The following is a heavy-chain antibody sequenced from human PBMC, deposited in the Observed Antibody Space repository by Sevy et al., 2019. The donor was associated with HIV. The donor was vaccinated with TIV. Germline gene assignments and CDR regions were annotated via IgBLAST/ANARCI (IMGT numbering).Heavy chain of an antibody. CDR1: GFTFSSYA. Sequence: GGSLRLSCAASGFTFSSYAMSWVRQAPGKGLEWVSAISGSGGSTYYADSVKGRFTISRDNSKNTLYLQMNSLRAEDTAVYYCVSQGSYDYRTDYWGQGTLVTVSS. J-gene: IGHJ4*02. CDR3: VSQGSYDYRTDY. CDR2: ISGSGGST. D-gene: IGHD4-4*01. V-gene: IGHV3-23*01.